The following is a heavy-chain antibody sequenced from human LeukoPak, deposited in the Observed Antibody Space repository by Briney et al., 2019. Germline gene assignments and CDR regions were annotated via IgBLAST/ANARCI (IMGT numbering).Heavy chain of an antibody. J-gene: IGHJ5*02. CDR2: IYYSGST. CDR3: ARHTYYDILMNNWFDP. D-gene: IGHD3-9*01. Sequence: SETLSLTCTVSGGSISSYYWSWIRQPPGKGLEWIGTIYYSGSTYYNPSLKSRVTMSVDTSKNQFSLKLSSVTAADTAVYYCARHTYYDILMNNWFDPWGQGTLVTVSS. CDR1: GGSISSYY. V-gene: IGHV4-59*04.